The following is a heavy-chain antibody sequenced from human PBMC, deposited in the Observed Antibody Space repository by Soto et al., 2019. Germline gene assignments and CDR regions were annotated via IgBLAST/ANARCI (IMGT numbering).Heavy chain of an antibody. CDR1: GFTFSSYW. CDR3: ARTTSLDY. Sequence: PGGSLRLSCAASGFTFSSYWMSWVRQAPGKGLEWVANINEAGSQFNYVDSMKGRFTISRDNAKNSLLLQMNNLRAEDTALYYCARTTSLDYWGQGTLVTVSS. CDR2: INEAGSQF. J-gene: IGHJ4*02. D-gene: IGHD4-17*01. V-gene: IGHV3-7*01.